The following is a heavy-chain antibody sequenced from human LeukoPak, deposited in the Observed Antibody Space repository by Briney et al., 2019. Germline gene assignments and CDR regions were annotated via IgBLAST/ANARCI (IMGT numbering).Heavy chain of an antibody. D-gene: IGHD2-15*01. CDR3: AKGNGGSCYSPLDY. CDR1: GFTFSHYW. CDR2: FCADDDRT. V-gene: IGHV3-23*01. J-gene: IGHJ4*02. Sequence: GGSLRLSCATSGFTFSHYWMSWVRQAPGKGLEWVSSFCADDDRTYFADSVKGRFTISRDNSRNTLYLQMNSLRADDTAVYYCAKGNGGSCYSPLDYWGQGTLVTVSS.